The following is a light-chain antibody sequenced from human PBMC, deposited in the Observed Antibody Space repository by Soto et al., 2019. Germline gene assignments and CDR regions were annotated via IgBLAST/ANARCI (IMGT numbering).Light chain of an antibody. Sequence: EVVLTQSPVTLSLSPGERATLSCRASQSFRGLLAWYQQKPGQAPRLLIYDAYNRATGIPPRVSGSGSGTDFPLTISRLEPEDSAVYYCQQRHMWPITFGQGTRLEIK. J-gene: IGKJ5*01. V-gene: IGKV3-11*01. CDR2: DAY. CDR3: QQRHMWPIT. CDR1: QSFRGL.